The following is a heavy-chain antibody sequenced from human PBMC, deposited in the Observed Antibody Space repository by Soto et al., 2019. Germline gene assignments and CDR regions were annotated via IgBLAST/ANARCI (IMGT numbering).Heavy chain of an antibody. Sequence: ASETLSLTCTVSGGSISSSRCHWGWIRQPPGKGLEWIASIKYSGTTFYNPSLKSRVTLSVDTSKNQFALKLSSVTAADTAVYYCARGLITGSQYSGGWYYFDSWGQGTQVTVS. J-gene: IGHJ4*02. CDR2: IKYSGTT. CDR3: ARGLITGSQYSGGWYYFDS. D-gene: IGHD1-26*01. CDR1: GGSISSSRCH. V-gene: IGHV4-39*01.